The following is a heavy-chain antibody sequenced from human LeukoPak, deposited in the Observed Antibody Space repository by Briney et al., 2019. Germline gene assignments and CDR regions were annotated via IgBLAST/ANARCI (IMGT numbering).Heavy chain of an antibody. CDR1: GYTFTSYG. D-gene: IGHD6-6*01. Sequence: ASVKVSCKASGYTFTSYGISWVRQAPGQGLEWMGWISAYNGNTNYAQKLQGRVTMTTDTSTSTAYMELRSLRSDDTAVYYCARDRGAARPDWFVPWGQGTLVTVSS. CDR3: ARDRGAARPDWFVP. CDR2: ISAYNGNT. J-gene: IGHJ5*02. V-gene: IGHV1-18*01.